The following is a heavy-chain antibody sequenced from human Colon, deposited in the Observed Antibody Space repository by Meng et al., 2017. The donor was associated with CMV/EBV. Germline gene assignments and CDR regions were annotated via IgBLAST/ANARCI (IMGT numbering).Heavy chain of an antibody. D-gene: IGHD6-19*01. J-gene: IGHJ6*02. CDR2: ISSGVTT. CDR1: GFTFSTYE. V-gene: IGHV3-48*03. CDR3: AKGRGSGPGPYGMDV. Sequence: GESLKISCAASGFTFSTYEMYWVRQAPGKVLQWIAYISSGVTTYYSDAVKGRFTISRDNAQNSVFLHMSNLRSGDTAVYYCAKGRGSGPGPYGMDVWGQGTTVTVSS.